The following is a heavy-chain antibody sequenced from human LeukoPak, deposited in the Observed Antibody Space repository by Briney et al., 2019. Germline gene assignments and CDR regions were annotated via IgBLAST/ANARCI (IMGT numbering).Heavy chain of an antibody. J-gene: IGHJ5*02. V-gene: IGHV3-30*02. CDR1: GFTFSSYG. CDR2: IRYDGSNK. CDR3: ARVGPINYYDSSGYPGDWFDP. D-gene: IGHD3-22*01. Sequence: GGSLRLSCAASGFTFSSYGMHWVRQAPGKGLEWVAFIRYDGSNKYYADSVKGRFTISRDNSKNTLYLQMNSLRAEDTAVYYCARVGPINYYDSSGYPGDWFDPWGQGTLVTVSS.